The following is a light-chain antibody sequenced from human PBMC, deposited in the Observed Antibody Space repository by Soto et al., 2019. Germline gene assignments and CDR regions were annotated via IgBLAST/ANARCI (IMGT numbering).Light chain of an antibody. J-gene: IGKJ5*01. V-gene: IGKV3-20*01. Sequence: EIVLTQSPGTLSLSPGERATLSCRASQSVSSTYLALYQQKPGQAPRLLIYGASNRATGIPDRFSGSGSGTDFTLTISRLGPEDFAVYYCQQYVSLPITFGQGTRLEIK. CDR2: GAS. CDR3: QQYVSLPIT. CDR1: QSVSSTY.